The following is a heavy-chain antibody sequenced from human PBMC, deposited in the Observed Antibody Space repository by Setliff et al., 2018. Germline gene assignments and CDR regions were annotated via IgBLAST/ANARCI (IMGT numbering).Heavy chain of an antibody. J-gene: IGHJ3*02. CDR3: ARVPHIWFGELVTFDDAFDI. Sequence: SETLSLTCSVSGDSISSGIYHWSWIRQPAGKGLEWIGRIYVNGGSTTYSPSLKSRVTISVDTSKNQFSLNLSSVTAADTAVYFCARVPHIWFGELVTFDDAFDIWGQGTMVTVSS. CDR1: GDSISSGIYH. V-gene: IGHV4-61*02. CDR2: IYVNGGST. D-gene: IGHD3-10*01.